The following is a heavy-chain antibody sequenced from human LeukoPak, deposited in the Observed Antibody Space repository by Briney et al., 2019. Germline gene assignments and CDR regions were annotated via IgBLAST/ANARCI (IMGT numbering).Heavy chain of an antibody. J-gene: IGHJ4*02. CDR2: ISYDGSNK. Sequence: PGGSLRLSCAASGFTFSSYAMHWVRQAPGKGLEWVAVISYDGSNKYYADSVKGRFTISRDNSKNTLYLQMNSLRAEDTAVYYCPREQAESLVPATIQTDYRGQGNLVTV. V-gene: IGHV3-30*01. CDR1: GFTFSSYA. CDR3: PREQAESLVPATIQTDY. D-gene: IGHD2-2*02.